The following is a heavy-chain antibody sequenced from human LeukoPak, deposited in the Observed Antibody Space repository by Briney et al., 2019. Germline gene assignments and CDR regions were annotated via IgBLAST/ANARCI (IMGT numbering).Heavy chain of an antibody. CDR3: ARSDKRWLQLRGHWFDP. J-gene: IGHJ5*02. CDR1: GGTFSSYA. CDR2: IIPIFGTA. Sequence: ASVKVSCKASGGTFSSYAISWVRQAPGQGLEWMGGIIPIFGTANYAQKFQGRVTITADESTSTAYMELSSLRSEDTAVYYCARSDKRWLQLRGHWFDPWGQGTLVTVSS. V-gene: IGHV1-69*13. D-gene: IGHD5-24*01.